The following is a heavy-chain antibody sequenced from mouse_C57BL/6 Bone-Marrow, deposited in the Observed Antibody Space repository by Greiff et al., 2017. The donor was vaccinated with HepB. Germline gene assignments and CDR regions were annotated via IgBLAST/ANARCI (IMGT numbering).Heavy chain of an antibody. CDR2: SYPGDGDT. CDR1: GYAFSSSW. D-gene: IGHD1-1*01. Sequence: QVQLQQSGPELVKPGASVKISCKASGYAFSSSWMNWVKQRPGKGLEWIGRSYPGDGDTNYNGKFKGKATLTADKSSSTAYMQRSSLTSEDSAVYFCAREGELRYYGSSYDWYFDVWGTGTTVTVSS. V-gene: IGHV1-82*01. CDR3: AREGELRYYGSSYDWYFDV. J-gene: IGHJ1*03.